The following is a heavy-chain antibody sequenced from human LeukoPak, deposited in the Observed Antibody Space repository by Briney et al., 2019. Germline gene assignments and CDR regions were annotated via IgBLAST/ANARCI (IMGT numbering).Heavy chain of an antibody. J-gene: IGHJ2*01. Sequence: SETLSLTCTVSGGSISSSSYYWGWIRQPPGKGLEWIGSIYYSGSTYYNPSLKSRVTISVGTSENQFSLKLSSVTAADTAVYYCARDPAARWYFDLWAVAPWSLSPQ. V-gene: IGHV4-39*07. CDR2: IYYSGST. CDR1: GGSISSSSYY. CDR3: ARDPAARWYFDL. D-gene: IGHD2-15*01.